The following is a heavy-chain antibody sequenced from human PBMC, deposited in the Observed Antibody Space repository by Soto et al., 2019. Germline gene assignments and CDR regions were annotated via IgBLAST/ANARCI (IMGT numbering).Heavy chain of an antibody. Sequence: QLQLQESGSGLVKPSQTLSLTCAVSGGSISSGGYSWSWIRQPPGKGLEWIGYIYHSGSTYYNPSRKDRVTISVDRSKNQVSLKLSSVTAADTAVYYCAAGAIFGVVPLDYWGQGTLVTVSS. CDR1: GGSISSGGYS. CDR2: IYHSGST. V-gene: IGHV4-30-2*01. J-gene: IGHJ4*02. CDR3: AAGAIFGVVPLDY. D-gene: IGHD3-3*01.